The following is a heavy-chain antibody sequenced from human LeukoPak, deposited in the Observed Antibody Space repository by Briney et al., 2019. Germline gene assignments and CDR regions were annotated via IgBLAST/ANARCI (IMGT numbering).Heavy chain of an antibody. J-gene: IGHJ5*02. D-gene: IGHD2-15*01. CDR3: AAVGRIYCNGGSCYSGTNNWFDP. CDR2: IVVGSGNT. V-gene: IGHV1-58*01. CDR1: GFSFTSCA. Sequence: ASVKVSCKASGFSFTSCAVQWVRQARGQRLEWIGWIVVGSGNTNYAQKFQERVTITRDMSTSTAYMELSSLRSEDTAVYYCAAVGRIYCNGGSCYSGTNNWFDPWGQGTLVTVSS.